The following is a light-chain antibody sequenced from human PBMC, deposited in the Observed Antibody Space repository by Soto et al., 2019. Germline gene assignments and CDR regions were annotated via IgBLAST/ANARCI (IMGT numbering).Light chain of an antibody. Sequence: EIVLTQSPGTLSLSPGERATLSCRASQSVSNNYLAWYQQKPGQAPRLLIYGASNRATGIPDRFSGSGSGTAFTLTISRLEPEDFAVDYCQQYGSSGTFGQGTKV. J-gene: IGKJ1*01. V-gene: IGKV3-20*01. CDR3: QQYGSSGT. CDR2: GAS. CDR1: QSVSNNY.